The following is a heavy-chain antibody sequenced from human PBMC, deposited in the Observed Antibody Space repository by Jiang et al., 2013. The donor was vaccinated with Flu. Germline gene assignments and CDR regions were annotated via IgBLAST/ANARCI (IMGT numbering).Heavy chain of an antibody. V-gene: IGHV3-20*04. J-gene: IGHJ5*02. Sequence: QLVESGGGVVRPGGSLRLSCAASGFTFDDYGMSWVRQAPGKGLEWVSGINWNGGSTGYADSVKGRFTISRDNAKNSLYLQMNSLRAEDTALYYCARDRRGYCSGGSCLSNWFDPWGQGTLVTVSS. CDR3: ARDRRGYCSGGSCLSNWFDP. CDR1: GFTFDDYG. D-gene: IGHD2-15*01. CDR2: INWNGGST.